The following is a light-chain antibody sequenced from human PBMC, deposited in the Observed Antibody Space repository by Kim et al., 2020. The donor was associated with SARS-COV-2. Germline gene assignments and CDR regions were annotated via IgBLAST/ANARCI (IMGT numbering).Light chain of an antibody. CDR2: YDT. CDR1: NIQTKT. CDR3: QLWDSVSDHVV. Sequence: APGQTARITCVGDNIQTKTVPWLQQRPGQAPVLVIYYDTARAPGIPARISASNSGSTATLTISGVEAGDEADYYCQLWDSVSDHVVFGGGTQLTVL. V-gene: IGLV3-21*01. J-gene: IGLJ2*01.